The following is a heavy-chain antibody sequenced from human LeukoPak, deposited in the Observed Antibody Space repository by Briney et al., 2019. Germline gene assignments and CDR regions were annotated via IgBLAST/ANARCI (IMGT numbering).Heavy chain of an antibody. V-gene: IGHV1-2*06. Sequence: ASVKVSCKASGYTFTGYYIHWVRRVPGQGLEGVGRINPNSGGTDYAQRFQGRVTMTRDTSISTAYMELSRLRSDDTAVYYCARDGANKVRGVHYFYMDVWGKGTTVTVSS. CDR3: ARDGANKVRGVHYFYMDV. CDR1: GYTFTGYY. J-gene: IGHJ6*03. CDR2: INPNSGGT. D-gene: IGHD3-10*01.